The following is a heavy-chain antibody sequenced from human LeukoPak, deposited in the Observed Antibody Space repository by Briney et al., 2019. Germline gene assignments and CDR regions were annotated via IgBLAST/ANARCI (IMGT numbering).Heavy chain of an antibody. J-gene: IGHJ4*02. V-gene: IGHV4-34*01. CDR3: ARLPSHLGATIDY. D-gene: IGHD1-26*01. Sequence: KSSETLSLTCAVYGGSFSGYYWSWIRQPPGKGLEWIGEINHSGSTNYNPSLKSRVTISVDTSKNQFSLKLSSVTAADTAVYYCARLPSHLGATIDYWGQGTLVTVSS. CDR2: INHSGST. CDR1: GGSFSGYY.